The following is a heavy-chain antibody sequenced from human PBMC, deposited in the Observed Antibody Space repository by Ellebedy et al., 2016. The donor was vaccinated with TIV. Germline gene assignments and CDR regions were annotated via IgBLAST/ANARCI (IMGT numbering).Heavy chain of an antibody. J-gene: IGHJ4*02. CDR1: GFTSSTYE. Sequence: PGGSLRLSCVASGFTSSTYEIHWVRQAPGKGLEWVSYISSYSSTIYYADSVKGRFTISRDNAKHSLYLQMNSLRAEDTAVYYCARASDYFDSSAYQYRPLNYWGQGILVTVSS. CDR2: ISSYSSTI. CDR3: ARASDYFDSSAYQYRPLNY. V-gene: IGHV3-48*03. D-gene: IGHD3-22*01.